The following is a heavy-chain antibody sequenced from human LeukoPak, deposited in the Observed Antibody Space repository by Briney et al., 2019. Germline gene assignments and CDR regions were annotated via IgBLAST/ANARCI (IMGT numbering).Heavy chain of an antibody. Sequence: GGSLRLSCAASGFTFSSYEMNWVRQAPGKGLEWVSYISSSGSTIYYADSVKGRFTISRDNAKNLLYLQMNSLRAEDTAVYYCARKIAVAGKHYFDYWGQGTLVTVSS. V-gene: IGHV3-48*03. D-gene: IGHD6-19*01. J-gene: IGHJ4*02. CDR1: GFTFSSYE. CDR3: ARKIAVAGKHYFDY. CDR2: ISSSGSTI.